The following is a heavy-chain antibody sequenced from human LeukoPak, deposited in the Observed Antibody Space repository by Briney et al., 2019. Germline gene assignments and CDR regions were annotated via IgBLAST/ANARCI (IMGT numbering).Heavy chain of an antibody. CDR2: IHYSGST. Sequence: SSETLSLTCTVSGGSISSYYWSWIRQPPGKGLEWIGYIHYSGSTNYNPSLKSRVTISVDTSKNQFSLKLSSVTAADTAVYYCARHQSIAARPIWFDPWGQGTLVTVSS. V-gene: IGHV4-59*08. CDR1: GGSISSYY. CDR3: ARHQSIAARPIWFDP. D-gene: IGHD6-6*01. J-gene: IGHJ5*02.